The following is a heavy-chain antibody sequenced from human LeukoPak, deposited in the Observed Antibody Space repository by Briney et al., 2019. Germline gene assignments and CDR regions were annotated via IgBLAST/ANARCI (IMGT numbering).Heavy chain of an antibody. V-gene: IGHV1-2*02. CDR1: GYTFTDHY. J-gene: IGHJ4*02. D-gene: IGHD2-21*01. Sequence: ASVKVSCKAFGYTFTDHYVHWVRQAPGQGLEWMGWINPKSGDTKYVQKLQGRLTMTRDTSLRTAYMELNRLRSDDTAVFYCATYCGGDCAPGGYWGQGTLVTVSS. CDR3: ATYCGGDCAPGGY. CDR2: INPKSGDT.